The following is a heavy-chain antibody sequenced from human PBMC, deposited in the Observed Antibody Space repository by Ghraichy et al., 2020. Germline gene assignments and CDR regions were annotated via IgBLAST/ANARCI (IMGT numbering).Heavy chain of an antibody. D-gene: IGHD6-19*01. V-gene: IGHV3-23*01. CDR2: FGGDPRIT. J-gene: IGHJ4*02. CDR3: AKEGQIGVAGFDC. Sequence: GGSLRLSCAASGFNFRSYAMSWVRQAPGKGLEWVTGFGGDPRITYYADSVKGRFIISRDNSRNTLYLQMNGLRVEDTALYYCAKEGQIGVAGFDCWGQGTLVTVSS. CDR1: GFNFRSYA.